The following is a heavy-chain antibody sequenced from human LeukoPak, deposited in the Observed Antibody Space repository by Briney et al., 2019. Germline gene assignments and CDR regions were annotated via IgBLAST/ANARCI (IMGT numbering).Heavy chain of an antibody. D-gene: IGHD4-17*01. CDR2: ISGSGGST. CDR3: ARPLLNTVNNWFDP. CDR1: GFTFSSYG. Sequence: GGSLRLSCAASGFTFSSYGMSWVRQAPGKGLEWVSAISGSGGSTYYADSVKGRFTISRDNSKNTLYLQMNSLRAEDTAVYYCARPLLNTVNNWFDPWGQGTLVTVSS. J-gene: IGHJ5*02. V-gene: IGHV3-23*01.